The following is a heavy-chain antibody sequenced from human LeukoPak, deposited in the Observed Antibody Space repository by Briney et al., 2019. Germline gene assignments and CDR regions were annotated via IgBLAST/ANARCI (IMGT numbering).Heavy chain of an antibody. Sequence: GGSLRLSCAASGFTFSSYSMNWVRQAPGKGLGWVSSISSSSSYIYYADSVKGRFTISRDNAKNSLYLQMNSLRAEDTAVYYCARDSLSLRTFVYWGQGTLVTVSS. D-gene: IGHD2-2*01. CDR3: ARDSLSLRTFVY. CDR1: GFTFSSYS. V-gene: IGHV3-21*01. J-gene: IGHJ4*02. CDR2: ISSSSSYI.